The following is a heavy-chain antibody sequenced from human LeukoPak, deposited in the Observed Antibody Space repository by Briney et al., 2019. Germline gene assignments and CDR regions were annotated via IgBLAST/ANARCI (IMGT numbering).Heavy chain of an antibody. Sequence: ASVKVSCKASGYTFTSYYMHWVRQAPGQGLEWMGWMNPKNGDTGYALKFQGRVTMSRNAPISTAYMELGSLRSEDTAVYYCARVPRRGDQFDPWGQGTLVTVSS. CDR2: MNPKNGDT. CDR1: GYTFTSYY. CDR3: ARVPRRGDQFDP. J-gene: IGHJ5*02. D-gene: IGHD3-10*01. V-gene: IGHV1-8*02.